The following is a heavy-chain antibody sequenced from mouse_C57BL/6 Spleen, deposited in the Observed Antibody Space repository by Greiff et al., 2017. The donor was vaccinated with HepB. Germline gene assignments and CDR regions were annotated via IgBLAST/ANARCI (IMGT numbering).Heavy chain of an antibody. J-gene: IGHJ4*01. CDR3: ARGGITTKRNAMDY. CDR2: INPNYGTT. CDR1: GYSFTDYN. Sequence: VQLKESGPELVKPGASVKISCKASGYSFTDYNMNWVKQSNGKSLEWIGVINPNYGTTSYNQKFKGKATLTVDQSSSTAYMQLNSLTSEDSAVYYCARGGITTKRNAMDYWGQGTSVTVSS. V-gene: IGHV1-39*01. D-gene: IGHD1-1*01.